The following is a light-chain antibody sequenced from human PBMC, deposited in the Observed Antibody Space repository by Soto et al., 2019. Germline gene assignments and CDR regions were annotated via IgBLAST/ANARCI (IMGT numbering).Light chain of an antibody. J-gene: IGKJ1*01. CDR2: WAS. V-gene: IGKV4-1*01. CDR3: KQYLNSLRT. CDR1: QSVLYSSNNQNY. Sequence: DIVMTQSPDSLAVSLGERATINCKSSQSVLYSSNNQNYLAWFQQKPGQPPKLLIYWASTRESGVPDRFSGSGSGTDFTLTISSLQAEDVAVYDCKQYLNSLRTFGQGTKVEIK.